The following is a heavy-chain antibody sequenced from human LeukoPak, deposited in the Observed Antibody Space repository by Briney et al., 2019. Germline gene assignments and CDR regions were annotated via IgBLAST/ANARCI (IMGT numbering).Heavy chain of an antibody. CDR3: ARARPRRVARGYSGYDYPSWDY. V-gene: IGHV4-34*01. CDR2: INHSGST. J-gene: IGHJ4*02. Sequence: RPSETLSLTCAVYGGSFSGYYWSWIRQPPGKGLEWIGEINHSGSTNYNPSLKSRVTISVDTSKNQFSLKLSSVTAADTAVYYCARARPRRVARGYSGYDYPSWDYWGQGILVTVSS. CDR1: GGSFSGYY. D-gene: IGHD5-12*01.